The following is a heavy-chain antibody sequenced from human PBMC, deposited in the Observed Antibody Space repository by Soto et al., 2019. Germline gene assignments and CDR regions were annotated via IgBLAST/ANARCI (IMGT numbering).Heavy chain of an antibody. CDR1: GFTFSVYR. CDR2: ISSNGENT. J-gene: IGHJ4*02. CDR3: VAGKFLPFDY. Sequence: GSLRLSCSASGFTFSVYRMHWVRQAPGKGLEYVSGISSNGENTYYADSVKGRFTISRDNSRNTLYFQMSSLRDEDTAVYYCVAGKFLPFDYWGQGTQVTVSS. V-gene: IGHV3-64D*06.